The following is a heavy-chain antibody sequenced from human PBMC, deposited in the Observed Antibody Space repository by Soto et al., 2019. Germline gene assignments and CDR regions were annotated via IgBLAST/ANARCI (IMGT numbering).Heavy chain of an antibody. CDR1: GYSFTSYW. V-gene: IGHV5-51*01. CDR2: IYLGDSDT. Sequence: EVQLVQSGAEVKKPGESLKISCKDSGYSFTSYWIGWVRQMPGKGLEWKGIIYLGDSDTRYSPSFQGQVTISADKSIGTAYLQWSSLKVSDTAMYYCARRTTDIAVVPAAPWAFDIWGQGTMVTVSS. J-gene: IGHJ3*02. D-gene: IGHD2-2*01. CDR3: ARRTTDIAVVPAAPWAFDI.